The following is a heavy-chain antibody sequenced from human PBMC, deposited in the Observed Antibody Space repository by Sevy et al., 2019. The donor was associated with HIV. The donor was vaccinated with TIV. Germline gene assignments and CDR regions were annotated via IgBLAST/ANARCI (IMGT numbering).Heavy chain of an antibody. CDR3: ARQGGSRVVS. D-gene: IGHD2-2*01. CDR2: IYYSGSS. V-gene: IGHV4-59*08. J-gene: IGHJ4*02. CDR1: GGSISSYY. Sequence: SETLSLTCTVSGGSISSYYWSWIRQPPGKGLEWIGYIYYSGSSYYNPSLKSRITISIDTSKNQFSLKLTSVTAADTAVYYCARQGGSRVVSWGQGTLVTVSS.